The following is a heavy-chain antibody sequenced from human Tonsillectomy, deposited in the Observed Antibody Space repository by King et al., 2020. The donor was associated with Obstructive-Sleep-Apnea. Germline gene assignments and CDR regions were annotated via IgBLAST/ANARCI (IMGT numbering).Heavy chain of an antibody. CDR3: ARDLRYYGMDV. Sequence: QLQESGPGLVKPSQTLSLTCTVSGDSISSGGYYWSWIRQHPGKGLARIGYIYYSGSTSYNPSLKNRVTISVDTSKNPFSLKLTSVTAADTAVYFCARDLRYYGMDVWGQGTTVTVSS. J-gene: IGHJ6*02. V-gene: IGHV4-31*03. CDR2: IYYSGST. D-gene: IGHD3-9*01. CDR1: GDSISSGGYY.